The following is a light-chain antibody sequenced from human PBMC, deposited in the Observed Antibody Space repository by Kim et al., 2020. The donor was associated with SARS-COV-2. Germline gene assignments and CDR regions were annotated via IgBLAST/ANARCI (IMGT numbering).Light chain of an antibody. CDR3: QSYDSSLSGPV. V-gene: IGLV1-40*01. CDR2: GNS. Sequence: QRVNISCNGTSSNIGAGYDVHWYQQLPGTAPKLLIYGNSNRPSGVPDRFSGSKSGTSASLAITGLQAEDEADYYCQSYDSSLSGPVFGGGTQLTVL. J-gene: IGLJ2*01. CDR1: SSNIGAGYD.